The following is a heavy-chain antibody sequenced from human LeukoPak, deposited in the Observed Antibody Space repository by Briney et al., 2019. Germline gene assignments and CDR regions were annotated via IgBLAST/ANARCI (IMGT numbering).Heavy chain of an antibody. D-gene: IGHD6-13*01. CDR2: ISWNSGSI. Sequence: GGSLRLSCAASGFTFDDYAMHWVRHAPGKGLEWVSGISWNSGSIGYADSVKGRFTISRDNAKNSLYLQMNSLRAEDTALYYCAKVGGDYSSSWYGTFDYWGQGTLVTVSS. V-gene: IGHV3-9*01. CDR1: GFTFDDYA. J-gene: IGHJ4*02. CDR3: AKVGGDYSSSWYGTFDY.